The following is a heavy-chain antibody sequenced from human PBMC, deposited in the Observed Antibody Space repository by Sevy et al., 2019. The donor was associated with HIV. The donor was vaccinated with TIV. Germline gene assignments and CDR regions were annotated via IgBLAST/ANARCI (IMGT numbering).Heavy chain of an antibody. V-gene: IGHV4-38-2*01. CDR2: IYHSGGT. CDR3: ARVAKGLRWCMDDGFDP. J-gene: IGHJ5*02. D-gene: IGHD4-17*01. Sequence: SETLSLTCAVSGYSISSGYYWGWIRQPPGKGLEWIGSIYHSGGTYYNPSLKSQVTISVDTSKNQFSLKLSTVTAADTAVYSCARVAKGLRWCMDDGFDPWGQGTLVTVSS. CDR1: GYSISSGYY.